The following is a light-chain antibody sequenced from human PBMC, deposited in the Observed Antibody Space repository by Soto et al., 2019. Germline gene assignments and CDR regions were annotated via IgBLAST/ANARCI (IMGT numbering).Light chain of an antibody. Sequence: EIVLTQSPATLSLSPGERATLSCRASQSVSSYLAWCQQKPGQAPRLLIYDASNRATGIPARFSGSGSGTDFTLTISSLEPEDFAVYYCQQRSNWSTWTFGQGTKVEIK. CDR1: QSVSSY. CDR3: QQRSNWSTWT. CDR2: DAS. V-gene: IGKV3-11*01. J-gene: IGKJ1*01.